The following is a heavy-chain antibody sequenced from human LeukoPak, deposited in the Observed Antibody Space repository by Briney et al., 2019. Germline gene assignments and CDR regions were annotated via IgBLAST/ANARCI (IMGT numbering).Heavy chain of an antibody. V-gene: IGHV3-23*01. CDR3: AKDSVLNYGSGSYYTY. CDR1: GFTFSIAW. J-gene: IGHJ4*02. CDR2: ISGSGGST. Sequence: GGSLRLSCAASGFTFSIAWMYWVRQAPGKGLEWVSAISGSGGSTYYADSVKGRFTISRDNSKNTLYLQMNSLRAEDTAVYYCAKDSVLNYGSGSYYTYWGQGTLVTVSS. D-gene: IGHD3-10*01.